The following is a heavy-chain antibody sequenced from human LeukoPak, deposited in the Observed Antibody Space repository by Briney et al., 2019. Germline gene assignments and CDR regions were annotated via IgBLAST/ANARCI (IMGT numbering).Heavy chain of an antibody. Sequence: SETLSLACTVSGGSISSYYWNWIRQPAEKGLEWIGRIYTSGSTNYNPSLKSRVTMSVDTSKNQFSLKLSSVTAADTAVYYCARAVGSGSFQTYYYYMDVWGKGTTVTISS. CDR3: ARAVGSGSFQTYYYYMDV. V-gene: IGHV4-4*07. CDR2: IYTSGST. CDR1: GGSISSYY. J-gene: IGHJ6*03. D-gene: IGHD3-10*01.